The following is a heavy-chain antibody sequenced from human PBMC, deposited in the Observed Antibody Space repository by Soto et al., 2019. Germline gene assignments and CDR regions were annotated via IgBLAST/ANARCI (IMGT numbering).Heavy chain of an antibody. Sequence: SETLSLTCAVSGGSINSDNWWSRVRQPPGKGLEWIGEIYHSGSTNYNPSLKSRVIISVDKSKSTLSLQLNSLRAEDTAIYYCAKDHGTYASVGGDYWGQGTLVTVSS. J-gene: IGHJ4*02. CDR2: IYHSGST. CDR3: AKDHGTYASVGGDY. V-gene: IGHV4-4*02. D-gene: IGHD1-26*01. CDR1: GGSINSDNW.